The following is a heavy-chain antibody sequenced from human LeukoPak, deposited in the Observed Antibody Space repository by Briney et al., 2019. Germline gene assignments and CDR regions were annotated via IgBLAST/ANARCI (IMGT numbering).Heavy chain of an antibody. Sequence: SETLSLTCTVSGGSISSYYWSWIRQPPGKGLEWIGYIYYSGSTNYNPSLKSRVTISVDTSKNQFSLKLSSVTAADTAVYYCARVGRWRDAFDIWGQGTMVTVSS. V-gene: IGHV4-59*08. CDR2: IYYSGST. CDR1: GGSISSYY. D-gene: IGHD4-23*01. CDR3: ARVGRWRDAFDI. J-gene: IGHJ3*02.